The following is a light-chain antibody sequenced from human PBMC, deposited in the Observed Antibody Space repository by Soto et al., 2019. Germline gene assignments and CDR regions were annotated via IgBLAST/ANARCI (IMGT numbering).Light chain of an antibody. V-gene: IGKV1-5*03. Sequence: DIQMTQSPSTLSASVGDRVTITCRASQSISNWLAWYQQKPGKAPKLLIYKASSLESGVPSRFSGSGSGTEFTFTISGPQPDDFATYFCQQYHSFSYTFGQGTKLEIK. CDR1: QSISNW. CDR3: QQYHSFSYT. CDR2: KAS. J-gene: IGKJ2*01.